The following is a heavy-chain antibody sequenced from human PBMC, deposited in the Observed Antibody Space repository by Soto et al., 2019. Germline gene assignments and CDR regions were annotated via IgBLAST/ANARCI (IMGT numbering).Heavy chain of an antibody. V-gene: IGHV4-61*08. CDR2: TYYSGST. Sequence: PSETLSLTCTVSGASICSGGYYWSWIRQPQGKGLEWIGFTYYSGSTNYNPSLKSRVTISVDTSKNQFSLNLTSVTAADTAMYYCARDAYSGYDKGYFDFWGQGTLVTVSS. J-gene: IGHJ4*02. CDR1: GASICSGGYY. CDR3: ARDAYSGYDKGYFDF. D-gene: IGHD5-12*01.